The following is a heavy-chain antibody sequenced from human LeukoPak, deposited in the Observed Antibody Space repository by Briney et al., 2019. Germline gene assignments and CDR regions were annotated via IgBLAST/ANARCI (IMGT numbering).Heavy chain of an antibody. J-gene: IGHJ6*02. CDR1: GGSFSGYY. CDR2: INHSGST. Sequence: PSETLSLTCAVYGGSFSGYYWSWIRQPPGKGLEWIGEINHSGSTNYNPSLKSRVTISVDTSKNQFSLKLSSVTAADTAAYYCARSLAVAGPYYYYYYGMDVWGQGTTVTVSS. CDR3: ARSLAVAGPYYYYYYGMDV. D-gene: IGHD6-19*01. V-gene: IGHV4-34*01.